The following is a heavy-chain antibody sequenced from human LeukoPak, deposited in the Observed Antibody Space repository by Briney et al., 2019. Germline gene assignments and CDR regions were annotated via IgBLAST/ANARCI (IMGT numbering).Heavy chain of an antibody. J-gene: IGHJ5*02. CDR3: ARTDASSPLDP. D-gene: IGHD6-13*01. Sequence: SQTLSLTCTVSGGSITSGDYYWSWIRQPPGKGLEWIGYIYYRGSTLYTPSLKSRVTLSLDTARNQFYLKLNSVTAADTAVHYCARTDASSPLDPWGQGTLVTVSS. V-gene: IGHV4-30-4*08. CDR2: IYYRGST. CDR1: GGSITSGDYY.